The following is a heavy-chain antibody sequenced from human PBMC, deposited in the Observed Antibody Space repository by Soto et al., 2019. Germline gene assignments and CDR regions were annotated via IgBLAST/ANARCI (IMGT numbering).Heavy chain of an antibody. Sequence: GSLRLSCAASGFTFSSYWMHWVRQAPGKGLVWVSRINSDGSSTSYADSVKGRFTISRDNVKNTLYLQMNSLRAEDTAVYYCARDRGYYGSGSYYNYYYYGMDVWGQGTTVTVSS. D-gene: IGHD3-10*01. V-gene: IGHV3-74*01. CDR2: INSDGSST. CDR3: ARDRGYYGSGSYYNYYYYGMDV. J-gene: IGHJ6*02. CDR1: GFTFSSYW.